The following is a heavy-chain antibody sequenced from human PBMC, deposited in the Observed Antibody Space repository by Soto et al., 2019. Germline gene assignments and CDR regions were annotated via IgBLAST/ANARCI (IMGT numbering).Heavy chain of an antibody. J-gene: IGHJ6*02. D-gene: IGHD3-16*01. V-gene: IGHV1-18*01. Sequence: QVQLVQSGAEVKKPGASVTVSCKASGYTFTTYGVSWVRQAPGQGLEWLGWINGYNGNAKYAENLQGRVTMTTDTPPRTAPMELRSLRSDDTAVYYCARMGDVPYYYYGMDVWGQGTTVTVSS. CDR3: ARMGDVPYYYYGMDV. CDR2: INGYNGNA. CDR1: GYTFTTYG.